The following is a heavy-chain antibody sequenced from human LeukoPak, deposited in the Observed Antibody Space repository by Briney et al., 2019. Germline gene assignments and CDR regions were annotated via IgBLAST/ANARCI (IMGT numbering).Heavy chain of an antibody. D-gene: IGHD3-10*01. J-gene: IGHJ4*02. CDR2: ISGSGGST. CDR1: GFTFSSYG. Sequence: GGTLRLSCAASGFTFSSYGMSWVRQAPGKGLEWVSAISGSGGSTYYADSVKGRFTISRDNSKNTLYLQMNSLRAEDTAVYYCAKYYYGSGSYRCALDYWGQGTLVTVSS. CDR3: AKYYYGSGSYRCALDY. V-gene: IGHV3-23*01.